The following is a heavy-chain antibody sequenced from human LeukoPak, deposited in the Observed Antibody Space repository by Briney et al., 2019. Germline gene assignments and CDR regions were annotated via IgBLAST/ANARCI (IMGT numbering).Heavy chain of an antibody. CDR1: GFTFSSYG. CDR3: ARHDYGGNSGDY. D-gene: IGHD4-23*01. J-gene: IGHJ4*02. Sequence: GGSLRLSCAASGFTFSSYGMHWVRQAPGKGLEWVAVIWNDGSNKYYADSVKGRFTISRDNAKNSLYLQMNSLRDEDTAVYYCARHDYGGNSGDYWGQGTLVTVSS. CDR2: IWNDGSNK. V-gene: IGHV3-33*01.